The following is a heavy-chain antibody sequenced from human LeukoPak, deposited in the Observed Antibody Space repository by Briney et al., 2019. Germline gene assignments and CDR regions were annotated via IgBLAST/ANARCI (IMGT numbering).Heavy chain of an antibody. Sequence: ASVKVSCKASGYTFTSYDINWVRQATGQGLEWMGWMNPNSGNTGYAQKFQGRVTMTRNTSISTAYMELSSLRSEDTAVYYCARARFNILTGYSPIDYWGQGTLVTVSS. D-gene: IGHD3-9*01. J-gene: IGHJ4*02. CDR2: MNPNSGNT. V-gene: IGHV1-8*01. CDR3: ARARFNILTGYSPIDY. CDR1: GYTFTSYD.